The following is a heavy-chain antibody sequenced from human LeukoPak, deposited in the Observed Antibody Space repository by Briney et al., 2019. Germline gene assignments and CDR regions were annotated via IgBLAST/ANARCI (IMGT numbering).Heavy chain of an antibody. CDR2: IIPILGIA. D-gene: IGHD6-6*01. V-gene: IGHV1-69*04. Sequence: ASVKVSCKASGGTFSSYAISWVRQAPGQGLEWMGRIIPILGIANYAQKFQGRVTITADKSTSTAYMELSSLRSEDTAVYYCARDLEQLVLPYYYYGMDVWGQGTTVTVSS. CDR1: GGTFSSYA. J-gene: IGHJ6*02. CDR3: ARDLEQLVLPYYYYGMDV.